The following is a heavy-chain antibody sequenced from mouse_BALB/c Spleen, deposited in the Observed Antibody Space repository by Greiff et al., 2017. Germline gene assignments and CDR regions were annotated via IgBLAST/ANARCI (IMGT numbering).Heavy chain of an antibody. D-gene: IGHD2-1*01. V-gene: IGHV5-6*01. CDR2: ISSGGSYT. CDR3: ARSDGNYPDWYFDV. Sequence: VQLKESGGDLVKPGGSLKLSCAASGFTFSSYGMSWVRQTPDKRLEWVATISSGGSYTYYPDSVKGRFTISRDNAKNTLYLQMSSLKSEDTAMYYCARSDGNYPDWYFDVWGAGTTVTVSS. CDR1: GFTFSSYG. J-gene: IGHJ1*01.